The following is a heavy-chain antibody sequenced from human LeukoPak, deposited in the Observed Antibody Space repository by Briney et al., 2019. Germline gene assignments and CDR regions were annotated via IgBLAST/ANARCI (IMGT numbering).Heavy chain of an antibody. V-gene: IGHV1-18*01. CDR3: ARAPRYYYDSSGYYY. Sequence: ASVTVSCKASGYTFTSYGISWVRQAPGQGLEWMGWISAYNGNTNYAQKLQGRVTMTTDTSTSTAYMELRSLRSDDTAVYYCARAPRYYYDSSGYYYWGQGTLVTVSS. CDR2: ISAYNGNT. D-gene: IGHD3-22*01. J-gene: IGHJ4*02. CDR1: GYTFTSYG.